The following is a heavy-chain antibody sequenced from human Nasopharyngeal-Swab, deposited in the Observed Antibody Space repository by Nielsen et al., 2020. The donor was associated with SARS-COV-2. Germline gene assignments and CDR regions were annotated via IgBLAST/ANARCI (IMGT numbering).Heavy chain of an antibody. CDR2: IYYSGST. Sequence: SETLSLTCTVSGGSISSGGYYWSWIRTHPGKGLEWIGYIYYSGSTYYNPSLKSRVTISVDTSKNQFSLKLSSVTAADTAVYYCARARRGAIFGAVDAFDIWGQGTMVTVSS. CDR1: GGSISSGGYY. J-gene: IGHJ3*02. D-gene: IGHD3-3*01. CDR3: ARARRGAIFGAVDAFDI. V-gene: IGHV4-31*03.